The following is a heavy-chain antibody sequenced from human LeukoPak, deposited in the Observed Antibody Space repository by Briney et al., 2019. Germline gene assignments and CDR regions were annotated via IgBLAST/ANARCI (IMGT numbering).Heavy chain of an antibody. CDR2: IYSGGST. D-gene: IGHD3-3*01. CDR1: GFTVSSNY. V-gene: IGHV3-53*01. Sequence: GGSLRLSCAASGFTVSSNYMSWVRQAPGKGLEWVSVIYSGGSTYYADSVKGRFTISRDNSKNTLYLQMNSLRAEDTAVYYCAREPYYDFDGGKMDVWGKGTTVTVSS. CDR3: AREPYYDFDGGKMDV. J-gene: IGHJ6*04.